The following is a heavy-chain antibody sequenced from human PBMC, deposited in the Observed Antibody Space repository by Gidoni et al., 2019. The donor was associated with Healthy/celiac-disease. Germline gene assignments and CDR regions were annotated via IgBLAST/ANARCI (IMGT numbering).Heavy chain of an antibody. CDR2: IYYSGST. Sequence: QVQLQESGPGLVKPSQTLSLTCTVPGGSICSGGSYWSWIRQHPGKGLEWIGYIYYSGSTYYNPSLKSRVTISVDTSKNQFSLKLSSMTAADTAVYYCARDSYGDYAGWFDPWGQGTLVTVSS. CDR1: GGSICSGGSY. V-gene: IGHV4-31*03. CDR3: ARDSYGDYAGWFDP. D-gene: IGHD4-17*01. J-gene: IGHJ5*02.